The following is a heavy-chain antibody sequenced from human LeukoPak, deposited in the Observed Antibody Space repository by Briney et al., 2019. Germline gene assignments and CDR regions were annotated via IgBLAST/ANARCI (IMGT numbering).Heavy chain of an antibody. J-gene: IGHJ6*02. CDR2: FYYGGRT. V-gene: IGHV4-39*01. CDR1: GVILSDHH. CDR3: ARHVRAYTSGDDDMDV. D-gene: IGHD3-10*01. Sequence: GSLRLSCAASGVILSDHHMDWVRQPPGKGLEWIGSFYYGGRTTSNPSLQSRVSISVDTTKNQFSLKVSSVSAADTAMYYCARHVRAYTSGDDDMDVWGQGTTVTVSS.